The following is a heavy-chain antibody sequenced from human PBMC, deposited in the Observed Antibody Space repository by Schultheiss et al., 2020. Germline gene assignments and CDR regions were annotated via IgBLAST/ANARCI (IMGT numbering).Heavy chain of an antibody. CDR3: ARDHDQLPPRGVNWFDP. D-gene: IGHD2-2*01. V-gene: IGHV4-39*07. CDR2: IYYSGST. CDR1: GGSISSSSYY. J-gene: IGHJ5*02. Sequence: SETLSLTCTVSGGSISSSSYYWGWIRQPPGKGLEWIGSIYYSGSTYYNPSLKSRVTISVDTSKNQFSLKLSSVTAADTAVYYCARDHDQLPPRGVNWFDPWGQGTLVTVSS.